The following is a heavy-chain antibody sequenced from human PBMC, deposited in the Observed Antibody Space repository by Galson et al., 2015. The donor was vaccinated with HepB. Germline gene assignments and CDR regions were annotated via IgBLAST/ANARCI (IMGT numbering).Heavy chain of an antibody. CDR2: INPSGGST. V-gene: IGHV1-46*01. Sequence: SVKVSCKASGYTFTSYYMHWVRQAPGQGLEWMGIINPSGGSTSYAQKFQGRVTMTRDTSTSTVYMELSSLRSEDTAVYYCARVHVAAAYWFDSWGQGTLVTVSS. CDR1: GYTFTSYY. J-gene: IGHJ5*01. D-gene: IGHD6-13*01. CDR3: ARVHVAAAYWFDS.